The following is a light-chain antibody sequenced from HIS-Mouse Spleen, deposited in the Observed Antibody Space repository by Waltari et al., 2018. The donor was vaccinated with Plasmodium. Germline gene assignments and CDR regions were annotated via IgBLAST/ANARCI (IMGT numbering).Light chain of an antibody. CDR1: QGIRND. J-gene: IGKJ2*01. V-gene: IGKV1-6*01. CDR3: LPDYNDPYT. Sequence: AIQMTQSPSSLSASVGDRVTITCRASQGIRNDLGWYQQKPGKAPKRLSYAASSLPSGVPSRFSGSGSGTDFTLTISSLQPEDFATYCCLPDYNDPYTFGQGTKLAMK. CDR2: AAS.